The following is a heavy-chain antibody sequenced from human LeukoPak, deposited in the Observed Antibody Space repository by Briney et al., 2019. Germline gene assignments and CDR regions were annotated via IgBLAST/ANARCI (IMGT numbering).Heavy chain of an antibody. V-gene: IGHV4-59*01. CDR2: IYYSGST. Sequence: PSETLSVTCTVSGGSISTYYWSWIRQPPGKGLEWIGYIYYSGSTNYNPSLKSRVTISVDTSKNQFSLKLSSVTASDTAVYYCARGGWAGYYDSSGYQTYNWFDPWGQGTLVTVSS. J-gene: IGHJ5*02. D-gene: IGHD3-22*01. CDR3: ARGGWAGYYDSSGYQTYNWFDP. CDR1: GGSISTYY.